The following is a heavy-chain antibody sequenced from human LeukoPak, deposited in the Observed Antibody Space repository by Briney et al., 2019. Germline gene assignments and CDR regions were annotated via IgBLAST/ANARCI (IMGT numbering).Heavy chain of an antibody. CDR1: GFTFSSYA. Sequence: PGGSLRLSCTASGFTFSSYAMSWVRQAPGKGLEWVSAISGSGGSTYYADSVKGRFTISRDNSKNTLYLQMNSLRAEDTAVYYCAKDVGYSGYDEAFDYWGQGTLVTVSS. V-gene: IGHV3-23*01. CDR2: ISGSGGST. J-gene: IGHJ4*02. D-gene: IGHD5-12*01. CDR3: AKDVGYSGYDEAFDY.